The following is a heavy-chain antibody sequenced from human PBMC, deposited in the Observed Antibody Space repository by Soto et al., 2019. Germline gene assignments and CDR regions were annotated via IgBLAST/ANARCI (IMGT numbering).Heavy chain of an antibody. Sequence: APVKVSCKASGYTFTSYGISWVRQAPGQGLEWMGWISAYNGNTNYAQKLQGRVTMTTDTSTSTAYMELRSLRSDDTAVYYCARDGHHRITMIAGGYWGQGTLVTVSS. CDR1: GYTFTSYG. CDR2: ISAYNGNT. J-gene: IGHJ4*02. V-gene: IGHV1-18*01. D-gene: IGHD3-22*01. CDR3: ARDGHHRITMIAGGY.